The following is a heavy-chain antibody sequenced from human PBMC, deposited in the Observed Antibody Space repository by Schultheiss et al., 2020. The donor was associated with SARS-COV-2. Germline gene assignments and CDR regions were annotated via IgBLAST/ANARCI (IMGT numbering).Heavy chain of an antibody. CDR3: ARVRYSSSLFDY. D-gene: IGHD6-6*01. CDR2: ISAYNGNT. V-gene: IGHV1-18*01. J-gene: IGHJ4*02. CDR1: GGTFSSYG. Sequence: ASVKVSCKASGGTFSSYGISWVRQAPGQGLEWMGWISAYNGNTNYAQKLQGRVTMTRNTSISTAYMELSSLRSEDTAVYYCARVRYSSSLFDYWGQGTLVTVSS.